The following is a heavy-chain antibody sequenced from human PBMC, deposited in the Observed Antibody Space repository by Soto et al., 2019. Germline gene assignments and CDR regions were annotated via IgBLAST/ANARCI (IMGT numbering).Heavy chain of an antibody. CDR1: GGSISSYY. CDR3: ARFSAYSSSRGTLDY. J-gene: IGHJ4*02. D-gene: IGHD6-6*01. CDR2: IYYSGST. V-gene: IGHV4-59*01. Sequence: SETLSLTCTVSGGSISSYYWSWIRQPPGKGLEWIGYIYYSGSTNYNPSLKSRVTISVDTSKNQFSLKLSSVTAADTAVYYCARFSAYSSSRGTLDYWGQGTLVPVSS.